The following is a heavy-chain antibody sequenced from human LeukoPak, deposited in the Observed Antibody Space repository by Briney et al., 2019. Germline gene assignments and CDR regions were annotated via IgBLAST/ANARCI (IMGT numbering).Heavy chain of an antibody. Sequence: SETLSLTCTVSGGSISSYYWSWIRQPPGKGLEWIGYIYYSGSTNYNPSLKSRVTISVDTSKNQFSLKLSSVTAADTAVYYCARGIGGVSWIDPWGQGTLVTVSS. CDR3: ARGIGGVSWIDP. D-gene: IGHD3-10*01. CDR1: GGSISSYY. J-gene: IGHJ5*02. CDR2: IYYSGST. V-gene: IGHV4-59*01.